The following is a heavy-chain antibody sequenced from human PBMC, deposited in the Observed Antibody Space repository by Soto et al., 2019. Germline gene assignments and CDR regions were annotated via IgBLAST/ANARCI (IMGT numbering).Heavy chain of an antibody. D-gene: IGHD2-15*01. CDR3: ARVCSGGSCYFYYGMVV. CDR1: GYTFTGYY. V-gene: IGHV1-2*02. CDR2: INPNSGGT. J-gene: IGHJ6*02. Sequence: QVQLVQSGAEVKKPGASVKVSCKASGYTFTGYYMHWVRQAPGQGLEWMGWINPNSGGTNYAQKFQGRVTMTRDTSISTAYMELSRLRSDDTAVYYCARVCSGGSCYFYYGMVVWGQGTTVTVSS.